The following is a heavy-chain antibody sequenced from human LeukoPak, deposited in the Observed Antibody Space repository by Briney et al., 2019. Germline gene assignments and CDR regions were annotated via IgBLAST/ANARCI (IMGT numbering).Heavy chain of an antibody. D-gene: IGHD3-10*01. Sequence: AAVKVTCSASGYTFTGYYMHWVRQTPGQGLEWMGWINPNSGGTNYTQKFQGRVTMTRDTSISTAYMELSRLRSDDTAVYYCARSFGRLAEDRRTPGYWGQGTLLTVSS. CDR1: GYTFTGYY. V-gene: IGHV1-2*02. CDR3: ARSFGRLAEDRRTPGY. CDR2: INPNSGGT. J-gene: IGHJ4*02.